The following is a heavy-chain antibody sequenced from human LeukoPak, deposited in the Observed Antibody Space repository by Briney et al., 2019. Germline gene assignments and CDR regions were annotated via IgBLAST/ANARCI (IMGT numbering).Heavy chain of an antibody. D-gene: IGHD2-15*01. V-gene: IGHV3-7*03. CDR1: GFTFSSYW. CDR2: IKQDGSEK. J-gene: IGHJ3*02. Sequence: QSGGSLRLSCAASGFTFSSYWMSWVRQAPGKGLEWVANIKQDGSEKYYVDSVKGRFTISRDNAKNSLYLQMNSLRAEDTAVYYCAKSIVVVVVVINNDAFDIWGQGTMVTVSS. CDR3: AKSIVVVVVVINNDAFDI.